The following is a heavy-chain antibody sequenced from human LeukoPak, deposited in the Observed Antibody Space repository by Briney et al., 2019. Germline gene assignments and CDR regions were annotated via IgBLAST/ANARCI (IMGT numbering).Heavy chain of an antibody. V-gene: IGHV4-59*01. CDR3: ASPGIVAAGTDRGFDY. D-gene: IGHD6-13*01. CDR2: IYYSGGT. Sequence: SETLSLTCTVSGASISSYYWSWIRQPPGKGMEWIGFIYYSGGTNYNPSLKGRVTISVDTSKNQFSLGLSSVTAADTAVYYCASPGIVAAGTDRGFDYWGQGTLVTVSS. CDR1: GASISSYY. J-gene: IGHJ4*02.